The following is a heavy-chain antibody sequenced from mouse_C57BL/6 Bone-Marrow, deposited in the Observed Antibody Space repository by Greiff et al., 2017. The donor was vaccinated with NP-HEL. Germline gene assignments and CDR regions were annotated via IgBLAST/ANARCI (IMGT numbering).Heavy chain of an antibody. D-gene: IGHD2-1*01. J-gene: IGHJ1*03. CDR2: IYIGNGYT. CDR3: ARRHYVKGDWYFDV. CDR1: GYTFTSYG. V-gene: IGHV1-58*01. Sequence: EVQLQESGAELVRPGSSVKMSCKTSGYTFTSYGINWVKQRPGQGLEWIGYIYIGNGYTEYNEKFKGKATLTSDTSSSTAYRQLSSLTSVDSAIYFCARRHYVKGDWYFDVCGTGTTVTVSS.